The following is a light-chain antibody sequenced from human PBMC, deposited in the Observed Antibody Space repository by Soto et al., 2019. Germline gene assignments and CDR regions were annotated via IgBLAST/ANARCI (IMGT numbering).Light chain of an antibody. V-gene: IGLV2-8*01. Sequence: QSVLTQPPSASGSPGQSVTISCTGTSSDVGGYNYVSWYQQHPGKAPKLMIYEVSKRPSGVPDRFSGSKSGNTASLAVSGLQAEDEADYYSSLYAGSNNLVFGGGTKLTVL. CDR3: SLYAGSNNLV. J-gene: IGLJ2*01. CDR1: SSDVGGYNY. CDR2: EVS.